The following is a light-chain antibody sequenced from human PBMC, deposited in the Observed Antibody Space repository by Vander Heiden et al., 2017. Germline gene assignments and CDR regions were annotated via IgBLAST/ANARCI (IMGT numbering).Light chain of an antibody. CDR3: SSYTSSSTLV. CDR1: SSDVGGYNY. J-gene: IGLJ2*01. Sequence: QSALTQPASVSGSPGPPITISCTGTSSDVGGYNYVSWYLQHPGKAPKLMIYDVSNRPSGVSNRFSGSKSGNTASLTISGLQAEDEADYYCSSYTSSSTLVFGGGTKLTVL. V-gene: IGLV2-14*01. CDR2: DVS.